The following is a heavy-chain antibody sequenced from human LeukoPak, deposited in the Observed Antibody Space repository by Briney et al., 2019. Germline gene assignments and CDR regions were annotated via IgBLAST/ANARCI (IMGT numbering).Heavy chain of an antibody. V-gene: IGHV4-61*02. J-gene: IGHJ4*02. CDR3: ARRRITMVRGAIISFGDDY. CDR2: IYTSGST. D-gene: IGHD3-10*01. Sequence: PSQTLSLTCTVSGGSISSGSYYWSWIRQPAGKGLEWIGRIYTSGSTNYNPSLKSRVTISVDTSKSQISLKLSSVTAADTAVYYCARRRITMVRGAIISFGDDYWGQGTLVTVSS. CDR1: GGSISSGSYY.